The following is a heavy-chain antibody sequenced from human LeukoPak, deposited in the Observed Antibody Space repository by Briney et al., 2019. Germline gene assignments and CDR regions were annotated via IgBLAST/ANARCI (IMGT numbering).Heavy chain of an antibody. CDR2: ISGGYINNT. Sequence: ASVKVSCKASGYTFTNYGFSWLRQAPGQGLEWMGWISGGYINNTNYAQKVQGRVTMTTDASTSTTYMELRNLRSDDTAVYYCARWLSHKGDYWGQGTLVTVSS. D-gene: IGHD5-12*01. J-gene: IGHJ4*02. V-gene: IGHV1-18*01. CDR3: ARWLSHKGDY. CDR1: GYTFTNYG.